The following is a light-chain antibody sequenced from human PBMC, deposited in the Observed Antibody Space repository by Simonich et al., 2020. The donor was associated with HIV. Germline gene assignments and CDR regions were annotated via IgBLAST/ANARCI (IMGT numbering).Light chain of an antibody. V-gene: IGKV1-5*03. J-gene: IGKJ1*01. CDR2: KAS. CDR3: QQYNSYSRT. Sequence: DIQMTQSPSTLSASVGDRVTITCQASHSISRLLAWYQQKPGKAPKLLSYKASRLESGVPSRFSGSGSGTEFTLTISSLQPDDFASYYCQQYNSYSRTFGQGTKVEIK. CDR1: HSISRL.